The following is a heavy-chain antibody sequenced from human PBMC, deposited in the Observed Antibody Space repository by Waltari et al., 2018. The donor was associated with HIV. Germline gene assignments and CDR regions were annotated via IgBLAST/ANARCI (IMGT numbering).Heavy chain of an antibody. CDR1: GGSISSSSYY. J-gene: IGHJ2*01. D-gene: IGHD5-18*01. V-gene: IGHV4-39*01. CDR2: IYYSGST. CDR3: ARVQTGVDTAMVNRYFDL. Sequence: QLQLQESGPGLVKPSETLSLTCTVSGGSISSSSYYWAWIRQPPGKGLEWIGSIYYSGSTYYNPSLKSRVTISVDTSKNQFSLKLSSVTAADTAVYYCARVQTGVDTAMVNRYFDLWGRGTLVTVSS.